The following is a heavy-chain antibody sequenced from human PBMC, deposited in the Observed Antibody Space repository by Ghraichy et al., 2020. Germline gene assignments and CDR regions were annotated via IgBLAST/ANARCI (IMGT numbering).Heavy chain of an antibody. Sequence: SETLSLTCAVSGGSIKTYSWTWIRQPPGKGLDWIGSIDDSGSTKYNPPLKNRVTISLDTSKNQFSLKLTSVTAADTAFYFCARDSPDYGGNGLDYWGQGTLVGVSS. CDR3: ARDSPDYGGNGLDY. D-gene: IGHD4-23*01. J-gene: IGHJ4*02. V-gene: IGHV4-59*01. CDR2: IDDSGST. CDR1: GGSIKTYS.